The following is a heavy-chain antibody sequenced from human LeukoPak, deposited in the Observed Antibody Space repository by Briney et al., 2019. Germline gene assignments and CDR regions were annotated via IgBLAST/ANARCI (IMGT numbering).Heavy chain of an antibody. CDR3: ARSKVETGRYFYYYMDV. V-gene: IGHV3-53*01. Sequence: PGGSLRLSCAVSGFTFSDYYMNWVRQAPGKGLEWVSVIYSDGSAYYADSVKGRFTISRDNSKNTLHLQMNSLRAEDTAVYYCARSKVETGRYFYYYMDVWGKGTTVTVSS. CDR2: IYSDGSA. CDR1: GFTFSDYY. J-gene: IGHJ6*03. D-gene: IGHD4-23*01.